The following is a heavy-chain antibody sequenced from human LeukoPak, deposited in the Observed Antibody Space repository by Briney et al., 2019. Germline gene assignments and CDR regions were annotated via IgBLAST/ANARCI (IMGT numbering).Heavy chain of an antibody. V-gene: IGHV4-38-2*01. CDR1: GDSISNCDY. J-gene: IGHJ5*02. Sequence: PSETLSLTCVVSGDSISNCDYWTWLRQAAGKGLEWIGRVYFTGDTQYNPSLKSRVTISIDTSKNRFSLNVTSVTAADTAMYYCARGFNWSDPWGQGTLVTVSS. CDR3: ARGFNWSDP. CDR2: VYFTGDT.